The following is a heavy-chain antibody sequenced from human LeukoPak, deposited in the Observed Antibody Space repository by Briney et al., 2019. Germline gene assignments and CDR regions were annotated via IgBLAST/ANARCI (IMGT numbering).Heavy chain of an antibody. CDR1: GFTFSGSA. V-gene: IGHV3-73*01. Sequence: PGGSLRLSCAASGFTFSGSAMHWVRQASGKGLEWVGRIRSKANSYATAYAASVKGRFTISRDDSKNTAYLKMNSLKTEDTAVYYCTRREMGYGSGSYLLWGQGTLVTVSS. D-gene: IGHD3-10*01. CDR2: IRSKANSYAT. J-gene: IGHJ4*02. CDR3: TRREMGYGSGSYLL.